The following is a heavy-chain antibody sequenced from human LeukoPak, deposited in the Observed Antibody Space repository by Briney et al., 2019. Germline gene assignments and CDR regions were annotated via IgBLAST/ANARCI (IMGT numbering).Heavy chain of an antibody. CDR1: GFTFSNYA. CDR2: IGVNT. CDR3: ATVKYDYGDPVGWFDP. J-gene: IGHJ5*02. Sequence: PGGSLRLSCAASGFTFSNYAMSWVRQAPGKGLEWVSAIGVNTYYTNSVKGSFTISTANSNNTLYLFLTSMSAEPTALSYCATVKYDYGDPVGWFDPWGQGTLVTVSS. V-gene: IGHV3-23*01. D-gene: IGHD4-17*01.